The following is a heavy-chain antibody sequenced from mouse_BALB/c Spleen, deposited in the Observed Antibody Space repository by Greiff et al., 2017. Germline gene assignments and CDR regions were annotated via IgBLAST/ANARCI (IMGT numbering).Heavy chain of an antibody. D-gene: IGHD2-1*01. CDR3: TGTGNQRAMDY. Sequence: EVQLEESGGGLVQPGGSMKLSCVASGFTFSNYWMNWVRQSPEKGLEWVAEIRLKSNNYATNYAVSVKGRFTISRADSKSSVYLQMNNLRAEDTGIYYCTGTGNQRAMDYWGQGTSVTVSS. V-gene: IGHV6-6*02. J-gene: IGHJ4*01. CDR1: GFTFSNYW. CDR2: IRLKSNNYAT.